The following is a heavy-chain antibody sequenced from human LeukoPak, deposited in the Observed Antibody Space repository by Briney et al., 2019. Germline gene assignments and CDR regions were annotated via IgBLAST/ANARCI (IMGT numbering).Heavy chain of an antibody. D-gene: IGHD5-24*01. CDR1: GGSISSYY. V-gene: IGHV4-59*01. J-gene: IGHJ5*02. CDR2: IYYSGST. Sequence: ETLSLTCTVSGGSISSYYWSWIRQPPGKGLEWIGYIYYSGSTNYNPSLKSRVTISVDTSKNQFSLKLSSVTAADTAVYYCARDGEMATTTYNWFDPWGQGTLVTVSS. CDR3: ARDGEMATTTYNWFDP.